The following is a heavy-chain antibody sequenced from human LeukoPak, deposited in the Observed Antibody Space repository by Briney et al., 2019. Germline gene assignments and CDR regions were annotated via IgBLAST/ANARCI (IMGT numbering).Heavy chain of an antibody. CDR3: ARVRVDAFDI. J-gene: IGHJ3*02. CDR1: GGSISSYY. D-gene: IGHD4-17*01. V-gene: IGHV4-59*01. Sequence: SETLSLTCTVSGGSISSYYWSWIRQPPGKGLEWIGYIYYSGSTNYDPSLKSRVTISVDTSKNRFSLKLSSVAAADTAVYYCARVRVDAFDIWGQGTMVTVSS. CDR2: IYYSGST.